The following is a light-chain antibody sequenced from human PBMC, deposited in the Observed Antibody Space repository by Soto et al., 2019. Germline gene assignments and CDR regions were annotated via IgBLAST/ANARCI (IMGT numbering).Light chain of an antibody. CDR1: QSVSSRY. V-gene: IGKV3-20*01. CDR3: HQYASSRT. CDR2: AAS. J-gene: IGKJ1*01. Sequence: EIVLTQSPVTLSLSPGERATLSCRASQSVSSRYFAWYQQKPGQAPRLLIYAASSRAAGIPDRFSGSGSGTDFSLTISRLEPEDFAVYYCHQYASSRTFGQGNKVE.